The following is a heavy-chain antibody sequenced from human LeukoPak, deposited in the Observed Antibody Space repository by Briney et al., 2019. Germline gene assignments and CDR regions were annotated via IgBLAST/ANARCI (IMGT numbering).Heavy chain of an antibody. V-gene: IGHV4-59*12. CDR1: GGSISSYY. Sequence: SETLSLTCTVSGGSISSYYWSWIRQPPGKGLEWIGYIYHSGSTYYNPSLKSRVTISVDRSKNQFSLKLSSVTAADTAVYYCAREGGDMPDVDIWGQGTMVTVSS. J-gene: IGHJ3*02. CDR3: AREGGDMPDVDI. CDR2: IYHSGST. D-gene: IGHD2-21*01.